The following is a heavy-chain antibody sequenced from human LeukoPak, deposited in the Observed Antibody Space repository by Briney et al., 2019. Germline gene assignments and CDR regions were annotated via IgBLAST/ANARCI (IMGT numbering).Heavy chain of an antibody. Sequence: GGSLRLSGAASGFTVSSNYMNWVRQAPGKGLEWVSVIYSGGSTYYADSVKGRFTISRDHSKNTLYLQMSSLRAEDTAVYYCATRYGSGSYFVWGQGTMVTVSS. CDR3: ATRYGSGSYFV. J-gene: IGHJ3*01. CDR2: IYSGGST. CDR1: GFTVSSNY. V-gene: IGHV3-53*01. D-gene: IGHD3-10*01.